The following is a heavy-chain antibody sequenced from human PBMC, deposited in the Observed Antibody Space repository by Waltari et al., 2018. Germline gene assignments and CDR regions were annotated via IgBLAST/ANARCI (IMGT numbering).Heavy chain of an antibody. CDR3: ARLSPIAVAGKDYFDY. Sequence: EVQLVQSGAEVKKPGESLKISCKGSGYSFTSYWIGWVRQMPGKGLEWMGIIYPGDSDTRYSPSFQGQGTISADKSISTAYLQWSSLKASDTAMYYCARLSPIAVAGKDYFDYWGQGTLVTVSS. CDR2: IYPGDSDT. V-gene: IGHV5-51*01. D-gene: IGHD6-19*01. J-gene: IGHJ4*02. CDR1: GYSFTSYW.